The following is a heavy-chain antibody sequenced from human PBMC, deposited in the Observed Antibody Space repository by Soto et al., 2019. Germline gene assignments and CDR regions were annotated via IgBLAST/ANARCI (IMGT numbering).Heavy chain of an antibody. Sequence: GESLKISCAASGLTFSSYAMSWVRQAPGKGLEWVSAISGSGGSTYYADSVKGRFTISRDNSQNTLYLQMTSLRAEDTAVYYCAKVPSIAAPQTEGYWGQGTLVTVSS. CDR3: AKVPSIAAPQTEGY. CDR1: GLTFSSYA. J-gene: IGHJ4*02. CDR2: ISGSGGST. V-gene: IGHV3-23*01. D-gene: IGHD6-6*01.